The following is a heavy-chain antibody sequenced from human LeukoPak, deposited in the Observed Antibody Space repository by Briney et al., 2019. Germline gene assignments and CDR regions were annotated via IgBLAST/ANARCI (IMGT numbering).Heavy chain of an antibody. CDR1: GSSISSDYY. V-gene: IGHV4-38-2*02. CDR3: AREPRYCTTTGCYPRWFDP. Sequence: SETLSLTCTVSGSSISSDYYWGWIRQPLGKGLEWIGSIYRSGSTYYNPSLKSRVTISVDTSKNQFSLKLKSVTAADTAVYSCAREPRYCTTTGCYPRWFDPWGQGTLVTVSS. CDR2: IYRSGST. D-gene: IGHD2-2*01. J-gene: IGHJ5*02.